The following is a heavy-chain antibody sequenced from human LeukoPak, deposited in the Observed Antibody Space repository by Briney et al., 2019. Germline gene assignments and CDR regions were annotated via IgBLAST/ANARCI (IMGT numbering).Heavy chain of an antibody. V-gene: IGHV4-59*11. CDR2: VLYSGAT. J-gene: IGHJ5*02. CDR1: GGTLYNHY. D-gene: IGHD3-10*01. CDR3: ARTEFNWFDP. Sequence: PSETLSLTCTVSGGTLYNHYWSWIRQSPEKGLEWIGYVLYSGATTYNPSFRSRVTIAVDTSKNQVSLELSSVTAADTAVYYCARTEFNWFDPWGQGTRVTVSS.